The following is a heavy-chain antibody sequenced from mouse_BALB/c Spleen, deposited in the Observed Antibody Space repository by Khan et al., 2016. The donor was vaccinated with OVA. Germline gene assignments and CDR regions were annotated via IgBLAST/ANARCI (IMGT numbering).Heavy chain of an antibody. V-gene: IGHV9-3-1*01. CDR3: ARPPDFSEVMVY. Sequence: QIQLVQSGPELKKPGETVKISCKASGYTFTNYGMNWVKQAPGKGLKWMGWINTYTGEPTYADDFKGRFAFSLETSARTAYLQINNLKNEDTSTYSCARPPDFSEVMVYWGQGTSVTVSS. J-gene: IGHJ4*01. CDR1: GYTFTNYG. CDR2: INTYTGEP.